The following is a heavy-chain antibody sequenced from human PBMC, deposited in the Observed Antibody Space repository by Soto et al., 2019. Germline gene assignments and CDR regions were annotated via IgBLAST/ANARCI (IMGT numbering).Heavy chain of an antibody. CDR3: ARLLPVAGGYFDY. D-gene: IGHD2-2*01. Sequence: QLQLQESGPGLVKPSEALSLTCAVSGGSVSISAGYWGWIRQPPGKGLEWMASLSYGGAHPYNSSLTSRGTIPVDTSRNKFSMRLTPVTAAETALYYCARLLPVAGGYFDYWGQGILVTVSS. CDR2: LSYGGAH. CDR1: GGSVSISAGY. V-gene: IGHV4-39*01. J-gene: IGHJ4*02.